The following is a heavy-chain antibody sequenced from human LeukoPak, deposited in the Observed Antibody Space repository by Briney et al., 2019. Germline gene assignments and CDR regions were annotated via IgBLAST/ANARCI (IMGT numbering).Heavy chain of an antibody. CDR3: VRQRKYYDSSGYHDAFDI. CDR1: GYSFTNYW. CDR2: IYPGDSDT. V-gene: IGHV5-51*01. Sequence: GESLKISCKGSGYSFTNYWIGWVRQMPGKGLEWMGIIYPGDSDTRYGPSFQGQVTISVDKSFSTAYLQWSSLKASDTAMYYCVRQRKYYDSSGYHDAFDIWGQGTMVTVSS. D-gene: IGHD3-22*01. J-gene: IGHJ3*02.